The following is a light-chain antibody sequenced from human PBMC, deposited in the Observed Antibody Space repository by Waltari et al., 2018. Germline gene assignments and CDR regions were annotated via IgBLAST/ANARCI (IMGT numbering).Light chain of an antibody. CDR1: NIGSKS. V-gene: IGLV3-21*04. CDR2: YDS. CDR3: QVWDDVTDSGV. Sequence: YVLTQPPSVSVDPGQTARLTCGGDNIGSKSVNWYQQKPGQAPVLVMFYDSDRPSEIPERFSGSNSGNTATLTISWVEAGDEADYHCQVWDDVTDSGVFGGGTKLTVL. J-gene: IGLJ3*02.